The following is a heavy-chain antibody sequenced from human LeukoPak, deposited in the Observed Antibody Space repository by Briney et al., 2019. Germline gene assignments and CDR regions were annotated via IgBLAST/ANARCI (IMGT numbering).Heavy chain of an antibody. CDR2: IYYSGST. V-gene: IGHV4-59*01. D-gene: IGHD6-13*01. CDR1: GGSFSGYY. CDR3: ARGEYSSSWYRPYYFDY. Sequence: SETLSLTCAVYGGSFSGYYWSWIRQPPGKGLEWIGYIYYSGSTNYNPSLKSRATISVDTSKNQFSLKLSSVTAADTAVYYCARGEYSSSWYRPYYFDYWGQGTLVTVSS. J-gene: IGHJ4*02.